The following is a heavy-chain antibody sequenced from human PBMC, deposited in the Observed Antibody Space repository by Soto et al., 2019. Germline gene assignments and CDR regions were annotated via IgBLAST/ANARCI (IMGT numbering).Heavy chain of an antibody. CDR1: GGTFSSFA. V-gene: IGHV1-69*01. J-gene: IGHJ4*02. CDR3: ARDRDHTYDY. Sequence: QVQLVQSGAEVKKPGSSVKVSCKASGGTFSSFAISWVRHAPGQGLELMGGIIPIFGTTNYAQKIQGRVTITADESTSTAYMEVTTLRSEDTAVYYCARDRDHTYDYWGQGSLVTVSS. CDR2: IIPIFGTT.